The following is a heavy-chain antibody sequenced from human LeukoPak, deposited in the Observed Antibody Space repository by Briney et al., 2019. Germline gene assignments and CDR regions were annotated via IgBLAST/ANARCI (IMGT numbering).Heavy chain of an antibody. D-gene: IGHD2-2*01. CDR3: AKGDDIVVVPAANY. CDR2: ISGSGGST. CDR1: GFSFNTYG. V-gene: IGHV3-23*01. J-gene: IGHJ4*02. Sequence: GRSLRLSCAASGFSFNTYGAHWIRQAPGKGLEWVSAISGSGGSTYYADSVKGRFTISRDNSKNTLYLQMNSLRAEDTAVYYCAKGDDIVVVPAANYWGQGTLVTVSS.